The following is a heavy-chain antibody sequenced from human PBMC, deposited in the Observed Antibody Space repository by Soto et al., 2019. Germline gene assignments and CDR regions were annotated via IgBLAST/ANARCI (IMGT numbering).Heavy chain of an antibody. CDR3: ARDSSSWYEGSYFDY. CDR1: GFTFSRYA. J-gene: IGHJ4*02. V-gene: IGHV3-30-3*01. Sequence: GGSLRLSCAASGFTFSRYAMHWVRQAPGKGLEWVAVISYDGSNKYYADSVKGRFTISRDNSKNTLYLQMNSLRAEDTAVYYCARDSSSWYEGSYFDYWGQGTLVTVSS. CDR2: ISYDGSNK. D-gene: IGHD6-13*01.